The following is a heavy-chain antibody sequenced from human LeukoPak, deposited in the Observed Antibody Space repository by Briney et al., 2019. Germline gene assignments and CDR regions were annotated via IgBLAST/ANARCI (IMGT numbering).Heavy chain of an antibody. J-gene: IGHJ5*02. CDR2: ISYDGSNK. D-gene: IGHD3-22*01. CDR1: GFTFSSYG. Sequence: GGSLRLSCAASGFTFSSYGMHWVRQAPGKGLEWVAVISYDGSNKYYADSVKGRFTISRDNSKNTLYLQMNSLRAEDTAVYYYAKGTLAYYYDSSGGTGPHTGFDPWGQGTLVTVSS. V-gene: IGHV3-30*18. CDR3: AKGTLAYYYDSSGGTGPHTGFDP.